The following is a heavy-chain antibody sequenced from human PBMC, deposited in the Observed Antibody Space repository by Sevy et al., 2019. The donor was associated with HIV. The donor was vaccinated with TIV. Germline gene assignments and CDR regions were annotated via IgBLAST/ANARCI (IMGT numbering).Heavy chain of an antibody. D-gene: IGHD3-22*01. CDR1: GYTLTELS. J-gene: IGHJ6*02. CDR2: FDPEDGET. Sequence: ASVKVSCKVSGYTLTELSMHWVRQPPGKGLEWMGRFDPEDGETIYAQKFLGRLTMTEDTSTDTAYMGLSSLRSEDTAVYYCATEDITMIPYGLDVWGQGTTVTVSS. V-gene: IGHV1-24*01. CDR3: ATEDITMIPYGLDV.